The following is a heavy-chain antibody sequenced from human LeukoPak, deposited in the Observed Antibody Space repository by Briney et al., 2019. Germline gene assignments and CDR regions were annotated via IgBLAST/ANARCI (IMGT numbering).Heavy chain of an antibody. V-gene: IGHV1-2*02. Sequence: GASVRVSCKASGYTFTGYYMHWARQAPGQGLEWMGWINPNSGGTIYAQKFQGRVTMTRDTSISTAYMELSRLRSDDTAVYYCARDCIAGYYYYYMDVWGKGTTVTVSS. CDR3: ARDCIAGYYYYYMDV. CDR2: INPNSGGT. J-gene: IGHJ6*03. CDR1: GYTFTGYY. D-gene: IGHD6-13*01.